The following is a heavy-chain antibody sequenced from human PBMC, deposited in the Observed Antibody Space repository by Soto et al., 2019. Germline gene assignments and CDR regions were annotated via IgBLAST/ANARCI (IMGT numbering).Heavy chain of an antibody. Sequence: SETLSLTCTVSGGSFKSGSYSWSWIRQPPGKGLEWIGYVYHTGRTSYNPSLKSRVSISMDTSQNQFYLNLDSVTAADTDVDLCARYFSYCDSWGKGPLVTVSS. D-gene: IGHD3-3*01. V-gene: IGHV4-61*01. CDR2: VYHTGRT. CDR3: ARYFSYCDS. J-gene: IGHJ4*02. CDR1: GGSFKSGSYS.